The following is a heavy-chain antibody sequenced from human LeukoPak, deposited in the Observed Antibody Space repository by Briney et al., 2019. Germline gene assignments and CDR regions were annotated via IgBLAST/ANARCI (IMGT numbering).Heavy chain of an antibody. V-gene: IGHV3-23*01. CDR1: GFTFSIYA. J-gene: IGHJ4*02. D-gene: IGHD2-15*01. CDR3: AKDRVVVVAAALYFDS. Sequence: PGGSLRLSCTASGFTFSIYAMHWVREAPGKGLEWVSGISGSGTSTYYAASVKGRFTISRDNSKNTLFVQMNSLRAEDTAIYYCAKDRVVVVAAALYFDSWGQGTLVTVSS. CDR2: ISGSGTST.